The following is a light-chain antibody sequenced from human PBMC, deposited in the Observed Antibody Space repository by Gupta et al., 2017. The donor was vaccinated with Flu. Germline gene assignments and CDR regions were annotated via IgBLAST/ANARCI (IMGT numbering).Light chain of an antibody. V-gene: IGLV8-61*01. Sequence: QPVVTPEPSSSVSPGAAVSRTCGLASGSVSSYDYPPWYQQTAAQPPRALIYNTNIRSSGVPDRFSGSILGGKAALTIAGAQPDDESEYDCSLYKSYGVLLLGGGTKLTVL. CDR2: NTN. CDR3: SLYKSYGVLL. J-gene: IGLJ2*01. CDR1: SGSVSSYDY.